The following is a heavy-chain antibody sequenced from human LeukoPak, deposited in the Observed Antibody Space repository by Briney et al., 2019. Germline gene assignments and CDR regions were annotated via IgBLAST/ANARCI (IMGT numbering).Heavy chain of an antibody. V-gene: IGHV4-34*01. Sequence: SETLSLTCAVYGGSFSGYYWSWIRQPPGKGLEWIGEINHSGSTNYNPSLRSRATISVDTSKNQFSLRLSSVTAADTAVYYCARGRGDYDSSGYYAGAGYWGQGTLVTVSS. CDR1: GGSFSGYY. CDR2: INHSGST. D-gene: IGHD3-22*01. CDR3: ARGRGDYDSSGYYAGAGY. J-gene: IGHJ4*02.